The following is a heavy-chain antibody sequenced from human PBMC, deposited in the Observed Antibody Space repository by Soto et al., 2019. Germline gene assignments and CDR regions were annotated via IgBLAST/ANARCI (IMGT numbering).Heavy chain of an antibody. CDR2: IDPGSGAT. CDR3: VRGDSGTGGLRFPYFGY. J-gene: IGHJ4*02. V-gene: IGHV1-2*02. Sequence: HEHLVQSGAEVKRPGASLKVSCKASTYTFTDYYIHWVRQAPGQVLEWMGWIDPGSGATNYAPNFPGRVTLTSDTSINTASVDRTSLTSDYTAVYSCVRGDSGTGGLRFPYFGYWGQGTLVIVSS. CDR1: TYTFTDYY. D-gene: IGHD2-8*02.